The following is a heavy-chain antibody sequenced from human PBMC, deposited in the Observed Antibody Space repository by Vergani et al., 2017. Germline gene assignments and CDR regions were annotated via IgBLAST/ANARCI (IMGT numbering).Heavy chain of an antibody. D-gene: IGHD5-18*01. V-gene: IGHV1-69*01. Sequence: QVQLVQSGAEVKKPGSSVKVSCKASGGTFSSYDISWVRQAPGQGLEWMGGIIPIFGTANYAQKFQGRVTITADESTSTAYMELSRLRSEDTALYYCARSEVDTAMLYFDYWGQGTLVTVSS. CDR3: ARSEVDTAMLYFDY. CDR1: GGTFSSYD. J-gene: IGHJ4*02. CDR2: IIPIFGTA.